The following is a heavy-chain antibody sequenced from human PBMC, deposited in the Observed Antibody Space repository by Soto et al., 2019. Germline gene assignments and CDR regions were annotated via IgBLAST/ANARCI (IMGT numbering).Heavy chain of an antibody. Sequence: ASVKVSCKASGYTFTGHYIHWVRQAPEQGPEWMGEIGPESGATRYAQKFQGRVTMTRDTSITTVYMELKNLSPDDTAVYYCGRGRSGQIVVFYWGQGTPVTVYS. D-gene: IGHD1-26*01. CDR3: GRGRSGQIVVFY. CDR1: GYTFTGHY. V-gene: IGHV1-2*02. J-gene: IGHJ4*02. CDR2: IGPESGAT.